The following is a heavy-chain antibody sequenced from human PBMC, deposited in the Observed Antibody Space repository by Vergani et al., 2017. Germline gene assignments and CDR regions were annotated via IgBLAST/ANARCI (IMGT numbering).Heavy chain of an antibody. J-gene: IGHJ5*02. CDR1: GYTFTSYA. CDR2: INAGNGNT. Sequence: QVQLVQSGAEVKKPGASVKVSCKASGYTFTSYAMHWVRQAPGQRLEWMGWINAGNGNTKYSQKFQGRVTITRDTSASTAYMELSSLRSEDTAVYYCARVFRDVWGAGGGWFDPWGQGTLVTVSS. V-gene: IGHV1-3*01. CDR3: ARVFRDVWGAGGGWFDP. D-gene: IGHD3-16*01.